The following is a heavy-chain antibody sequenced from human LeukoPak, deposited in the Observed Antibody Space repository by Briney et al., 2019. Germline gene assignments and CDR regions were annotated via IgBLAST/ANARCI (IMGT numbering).Heavy chain of an antibody. J-gene: IGHJ4*02. D-gene: IGHD6-19*01. V-gene: IGHV3-23*01. CDR1: GFTFSSNT. CDR2: ISGSGGST. CDR3: AKGGAQWLVTIEFDY. Sequence: PGGSLRLSGAASGFTFSSNTMSWFRQAPGRGLEWVSAISGSGGSTYYADSVKGRFTISRDNSKNTLYLQMNSLRAEDTAVYYCAKGGAQWLVTIEFDYWGQGTLVTVSS.